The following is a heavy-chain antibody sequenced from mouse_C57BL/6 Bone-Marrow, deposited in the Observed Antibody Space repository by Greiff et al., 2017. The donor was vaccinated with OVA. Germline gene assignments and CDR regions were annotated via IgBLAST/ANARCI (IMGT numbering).Heavy chain of an antibody. CDR3: ARSTTVVADY. D-gene: IGHD1-1*01. CDR1: GYTFTSYW. Sequence: VKLQQPGAELVKPGASVKLSCKASGYTFTSYWMHWVKQRPGQGLEWIGMIHPNSGSTNYNEKFKSKATLTVDKSSRTAYMQLSSLTSEDSAVYYCARSTTVVADYWGQGTTLTVSS. V-gene: IGHV1-64*01. J-gene: IGHJ2*01. CDR2: IHPNSGST.